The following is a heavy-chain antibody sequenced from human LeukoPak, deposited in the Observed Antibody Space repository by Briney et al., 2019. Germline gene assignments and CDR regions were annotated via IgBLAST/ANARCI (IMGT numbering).Heavy chain of an antibody. V-gene: IGHV1-2*02. CDR1: GYTFTGYY. D-gene: IGHD1-14*01. Sequence: ASVKVSCTASGYTFTGYYMHWVRQAPGQGLEWMGWTNPNSGGTNYAQKFQGRVTMTRDTSISTAYMELSRLRSDDTAVYYCAREYGNRIPFDYWGQGTLVTVSS. CDR2: TNPNSGGT. J-gene: IGHJ4*02. CDR3: AREYGNRIPFDY.